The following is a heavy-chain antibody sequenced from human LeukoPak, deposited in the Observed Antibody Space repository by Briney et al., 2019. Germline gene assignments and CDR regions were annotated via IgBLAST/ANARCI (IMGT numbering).Heavy chain of an antibody. D-gene: IGHD2-2*01. J-gene: IGHJ4*02. V-gene: IGHV3-74*01. Sequence: PGGSLRLSCAASGFSFSSYWMHWVRQAPGKGLVWVSRINSDGSITTYADSVKGRFTISRDNAKNTLYLQMNSLRDEDTAVYYCARDRVYCGSTSCYAYYFDYWGQGTLVTVSS. CDR3: ARDRVYCGSTSCYAYYFDY. CDR2: INSDGSIT. CDR1: GFSFSSYW.